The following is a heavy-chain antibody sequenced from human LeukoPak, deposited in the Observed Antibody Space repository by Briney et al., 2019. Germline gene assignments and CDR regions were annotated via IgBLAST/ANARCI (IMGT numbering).Heavy chain of an antibody. CDR1: GGSISSRNW. V-gene: IGHV4-4*02. CDR3: ARGQGAADY. D-gene: IGHD1-26*01. Sequence: SGTLSLTCAVSGGSISSRNWWGWVRQPPGKGLEWIGEISRSGNIDYDPSVRSRATISLDKSKSQFSLRLTSVTAADTAVYYCARGQGAADYWGQGILVIVSS. CDR2: ISRSGNI. J-gene: IGHJ4*02.